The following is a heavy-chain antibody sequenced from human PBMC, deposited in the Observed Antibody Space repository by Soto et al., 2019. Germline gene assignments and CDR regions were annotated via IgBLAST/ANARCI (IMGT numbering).Heavy chain of an antibody. CDR1: GFTFSSYG. D-gene: IGHD3-22*01. V-gene: IGHV3-30*03. J-gene: IGHJ5*02. Sequence: GGSLRLSCAASGFTFSSYGMHWVRQAPGKGLEWVAVISYDGSNKYYADSVKGRFTISRDNSKNTLYLQMNSLRAEDTAVYYCAYDSSGYTQNWFDPWGQGTLVTVSS. CDR2: ISYDGSNK. CDR3: AYDSSGYTQNWFDP.